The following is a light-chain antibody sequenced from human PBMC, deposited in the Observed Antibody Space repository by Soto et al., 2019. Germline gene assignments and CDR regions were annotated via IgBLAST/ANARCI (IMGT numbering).Light chain of an antibody. Sequence: DIQMTQSPSSLSASVGDRVTITCRASQNIRSYLSWYQQKPGKAPKLLIYAASSLQSGVPSRFSGSGSRTDFTLTISSVQPEDSATYYYQQSYRTPTFGGGTKVEIK. J-gene: IGKJ4*01. CDR3: QQSYRTPT. CDR1: QNIRSY. CDR2: AAS. V-gene: IGKV1-39*01.